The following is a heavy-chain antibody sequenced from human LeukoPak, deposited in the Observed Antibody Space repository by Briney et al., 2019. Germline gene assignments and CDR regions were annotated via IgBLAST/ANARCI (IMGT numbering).Heavy chain of an antibody. CDR1: GYTFTGYY. D-gene: IGHD3-22*01. CDR2: INPNSGGT. V-gene: IGHV1-2*02. Sequence: ASVKVSCKASGYTFTGYYMHWVRQAPGQGLEWMGWINPNSGGTNYAQKFQGRVTMTRDTSISTAYMELSSLRSEDTAVYYCARGHSRYYYDSSGPSSDAFDIWGQGTMVTVSS. J-gene: IGHJ3*02. CDR3: ARGHSRYYYDSSGPSSDAFDI.